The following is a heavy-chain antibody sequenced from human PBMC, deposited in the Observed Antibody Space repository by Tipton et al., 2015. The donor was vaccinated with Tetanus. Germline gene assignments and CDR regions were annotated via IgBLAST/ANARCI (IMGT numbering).Heavy chain of an antibody. J-gene: IGHJ4*02. V-gene: IGHV3-21*01. CDR3: ARQALGGGGVAATTGFDY. CDR1: GFTSSDYS. D-gene: IGHD1-26*01. Sequence: SLRLSCAASGFTSSDYSMNWVRQAPGKGLEWVSSISGSSNFINYADSVKGRFTISRANAKNSLYLQMNSLRAGDTAVYYCARQALGGGGVAATTGFDYWGQGTLVTVPS. CDR2: ISGSSNFI.